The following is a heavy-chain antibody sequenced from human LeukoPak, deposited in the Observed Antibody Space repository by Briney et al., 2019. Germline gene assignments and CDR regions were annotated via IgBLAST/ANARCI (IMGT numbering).Heavy chain of an antibody. CDR3: AKANRGILTGENWFDP. CDR1: GFTFDDYA. D-gene: IGHD3-9*01. CDR2: ISWNSGSI. Sequence: GGSLRLSCAASGFTFDDYAMHWVRQAPGKGLEWVSGISWNSGSIGYADSVKGRFTISRDNAKNPLYLQMNSLRAEDTALYYCAKANRGILTGENWFDPWGQGTLVTVSS. J-gene: IGHJ5*02. V-gene: IGHV3-9*01.